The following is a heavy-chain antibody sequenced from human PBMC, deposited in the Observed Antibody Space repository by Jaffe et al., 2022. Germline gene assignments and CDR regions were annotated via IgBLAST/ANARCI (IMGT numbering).Heavy chain of an antibody. Sequence: EEQMVQSGGGLVQPGGSLRLSCAASGFTFSSYWMTWLRQAPGKGLEWVANINRGGIETNYVDSVKGRFTVSRDNAKNSLYVQMNSLRDEDTAVYYCARDLSPGTRGMFYDVFDLWGQGTMVTVSS. CDR1: GFTFSSYW. CDR3: ARDLSPGTRGMFYDVFDL. CDR2: INRGGIET. V-gene: IGHV3-7*01. D-gene: IGHD3-10*02. J-gene: IGHJ3*01.